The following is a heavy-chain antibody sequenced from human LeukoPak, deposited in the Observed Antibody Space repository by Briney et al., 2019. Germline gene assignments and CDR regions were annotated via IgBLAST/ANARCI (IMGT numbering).Heavy chain of an antibody. Sequence: SETLSLTCTVSGGSISSSSYYWGWIRQPPGKGLEWIGSIYYSGSTYYNPSLKSRVTISVDTSKNQFSLKLSSVTAADTAVYYCARGRGWGTFDIWGQGTMVTVSS. CDR1: GGSISSSSYY. J-gene: IGHJ3*02. CDR2: IYYSGST. CDR3: ARGRGWGTFDI. V-gene: IGHV4-39*01. D-gene: IGHD3-10*01.